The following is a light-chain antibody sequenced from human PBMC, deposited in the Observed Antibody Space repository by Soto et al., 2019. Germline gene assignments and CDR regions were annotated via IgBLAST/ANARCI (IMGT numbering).Light chain of an antibody. J-gene: IGLJ3*02. Sequence: QSVLTQPASVSGSPGQSITISCTGTSSDVGRYNLVSWYQQSPGKAPKLLIYEVSNRPSGVSNRFSGSKSGNTASLTISGLQAEDEADYYCSSYTSSSTWVFGGGTKLTVL. CDR1: SSDVGRYNL. V-gene: IGLV2-14*02. CDR3: SSYTSSSTWV. CDR2: EVS.